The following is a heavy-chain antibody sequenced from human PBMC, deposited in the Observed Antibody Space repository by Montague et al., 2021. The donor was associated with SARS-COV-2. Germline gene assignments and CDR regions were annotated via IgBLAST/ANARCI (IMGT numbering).Heavy chain of an antibody. Sequence: SETLSLTCSVSGGSISGYYWCWIRQPPGKGLEWIGYIYHSGNTKYNPSLKSRVSISVDTSKNQFSLRLSSVTAADTAVYYCAREYRIELWQTNWYFGLWGRGTLVTGSS. CDR2: IYHSGNT. CDR1: GGSISGYY. V-gene: IGHV4-59*01. CDR3: AREYRIELWQTNWYFGL. D-gene: IGHD3-16*01. J-gene: IGHJ2*01.